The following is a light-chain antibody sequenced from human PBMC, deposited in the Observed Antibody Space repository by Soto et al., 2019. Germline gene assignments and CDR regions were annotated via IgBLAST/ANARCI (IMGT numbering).Light chain of an antibody. CDR2: GVT. CDR3: RSYSTSYFYF. Sequence: QSSPTQPASVSGSPGQPLTISCTGTTGDSGFYDYVSWYQQDPGKAPKLLIYGVTIRPSGISNRFSGSKSGSTASLTISGLRAEEEADYYCRSYSTSYFYFFGSGTKVTVL. J-gene: IGLJ1*01. CDR1: TGDSGFYDY. V-gene: IGLV2-14*01.